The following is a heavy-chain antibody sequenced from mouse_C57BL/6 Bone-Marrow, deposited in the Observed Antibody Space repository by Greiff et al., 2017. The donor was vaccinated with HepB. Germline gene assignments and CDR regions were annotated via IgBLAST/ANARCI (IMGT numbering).Heavy chain of an antibody. CDR1: GYTFTSYW. CDR2: IYPGSGST. J-gene: IGHJ2*01. V-gene: IGHV1-55*01. Sequence: VQVVESGAELVKPGASVKMSCKASGYTFTSYWITWVKQRPGQGLEWIGDIYPGSGSTNYNEKFKSKATLTVDTSSSTAYMQLSSLTSEDSAVYYCAKDYSNSIDYWGQGTTLTVSS. CDR3: AKDYSNSIDY. D-gene: IGHD2-5*01.